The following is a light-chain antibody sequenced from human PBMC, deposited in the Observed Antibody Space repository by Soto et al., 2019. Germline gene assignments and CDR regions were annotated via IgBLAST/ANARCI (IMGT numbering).Light chain of an antibody. CDR3: QRANSFPC. J-gene: IGKJ4*01. CDR1: QGISSW. CDR2: AAS. V-gene: IGKV1-12*01. Sequence: DIQMTQSPSSVSASVGDRVTITCRASQGISSWVAWYQQKPGKAPKLLIYAASSLQSGVPSRFSGSGSGTDFTLTINSLQPEDFGTYFCQRANSFPCFGGGTKVEMK.